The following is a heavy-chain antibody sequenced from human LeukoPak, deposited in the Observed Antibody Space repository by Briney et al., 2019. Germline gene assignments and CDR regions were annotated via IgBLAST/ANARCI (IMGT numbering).Heavy chain of an antibody. D-gene: IGHD6-19*01. J-gene: IGHJ4*02. CDR2: ISYDGTKI. V-gene: IGHV3-30*18. CDR1: GFTVSSNY. CDR3: AKDLGPVALNGGDY. Sequence: GGSLRLSCAASGFTVSSNYMSWVRQAPGKGLEWVAVISYDGTKIYYADSVKGRFTIFRDDSRSTLYLQMNSLRPDDTAVYYCAKDLGPVALNGGDYWGQGTLVTVSS.